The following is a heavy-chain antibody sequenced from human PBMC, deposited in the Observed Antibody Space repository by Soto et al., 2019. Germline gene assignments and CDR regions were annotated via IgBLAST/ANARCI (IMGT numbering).Heavy chain of an antibody. CDR2: INHSGST. CDR3: ARGSRIHNFDY. V-gene: IGHV4-34*01. D-gene: IGHD5-18*01. CDR1: GGSFSGYY. Sequence: PSETLSLTCAVYGGSFSGYYWSWIRQPPGKGLEWIGEINHSGSTNYNPSLKSRVTISVDTSKNQFSLKLSSVTAADTVVYYCARGSRIHNFDYWGQGTLVTVSS. J-gene: IGHJ4*02.